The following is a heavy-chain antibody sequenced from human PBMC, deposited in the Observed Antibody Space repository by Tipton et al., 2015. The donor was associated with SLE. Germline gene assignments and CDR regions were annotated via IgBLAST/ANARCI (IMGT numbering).Heavy chain of an antibody. CDR2: IYYSGST. CDR3: ARGYGSGSASPDY. J-gene: IGHJ4*02. Sequence: TLSLTCTVSGGSISSSSYYWGWIRQPPGKGLEWIGSIYYSGSTYYNPSLKSRVTISVDTSKNQFSLKLSSVTAADTAVYYCARGYGSGSASPDYWGQGTLVTVSS. D-gene: IGHD3-10*01. CDR1: GGSISSSSYY. V-gene: IGHV4-39*07.